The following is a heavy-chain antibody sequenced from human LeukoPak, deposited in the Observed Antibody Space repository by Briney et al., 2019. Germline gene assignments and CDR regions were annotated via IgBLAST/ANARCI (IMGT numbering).Heavy chain of an antibody. V-gene: IGHV1-2*02. D-gene: IGHD2-2*01. J-gene: IGHJ6*02. CDR1: GYTFTGYY. CDR3: ARDCYVPAGGYYYGMAV. CDR2: INPNSGGT. Sequence: ASVKVSCKASGYTFTGYYMHWVRQAPGQGLEWMGWINPNSGGTNYAQKFQGRVTMTRDTSISTAYMELSRLRSDDTAVYYCARDCYVPAGGYYYGMAVWGQGTTVTVSS.